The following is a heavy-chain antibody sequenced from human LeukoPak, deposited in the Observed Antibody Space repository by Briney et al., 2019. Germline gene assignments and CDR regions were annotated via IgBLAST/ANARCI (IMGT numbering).Heavy chain of an antibody. D-gene: IGHD6-6*01. CDR2: INPNSGGT. CDR1: GYTFTGYY. V-gene: IGHV1-2*02. CDR3: ARTIAARDYYMDV. Sequence: ASVKVSCKASGYTFTGYYMHWVRQAPGQGLEWMGWINPNSGGTNYAQKFQGRVTMTRDTSISTAYMELSRLRSDDTAVYYCARTIAARDYYMDVWGKGTTVTVSS. J-gene: IGHJ6*03.